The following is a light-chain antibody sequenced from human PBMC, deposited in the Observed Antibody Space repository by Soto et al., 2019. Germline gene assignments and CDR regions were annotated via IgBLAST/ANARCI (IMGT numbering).Light chain of an antibody. J-gene: IGKJ1*01. CDR2: WAS. V-gene: IGKV4-1*01. CDR3: QQYYSTPPT. CDR1: QNILYNSISKNY. Sequence: DIVMTQSPDSLAVSLGERATINCKSSQNILYNSISKNYLAWYQQKPGQPPKLLIYWASTRESGVPDRFSGSGSVTDFTLTISSLQAEDVAVYDCQQYYSTPPTFGQGTKVDIK.